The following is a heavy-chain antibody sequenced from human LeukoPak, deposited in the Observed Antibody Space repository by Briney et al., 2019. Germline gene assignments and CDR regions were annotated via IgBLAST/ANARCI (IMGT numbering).Heavy chain of an antibody. CDR2: IIPIFGTA. CDR3: ARAGNYYDSSGYLGL. D-gene: IGHD3-22*01. CDR1: GGTFSSYA. V-gene: IGHV1-69*13. Sequence: SVKVSCKAPGGTFSSYAISWVRQAPGQGLEWMGGIIPIFGTANYAQKFQGRVTITADESTSTAYMELSSLRSEDTAVYYCARAGNYYDSSGYLGLWGQGTLVTVSS. J-gene: IGHJ4*02.